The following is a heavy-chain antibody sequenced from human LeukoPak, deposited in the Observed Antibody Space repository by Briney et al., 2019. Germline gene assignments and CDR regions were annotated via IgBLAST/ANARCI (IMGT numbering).Heavy chain of an antibody. CDR3: AGAPLPPPLGDYSAIDAFDM. J-gene: IGHJ3*02. V-gene: IGHV1-2*02. D-gene: IGHD4-17*01. CDR2: INPNNGGT. CDR1: GYTFSAYY. Sequence: ASVKVSCTASGYTFSAYYMHWVRQAPGQGLEWMGWINPNNGGTKYSQKFQGRVTMTRDTSISTAYIELSRLRSDDTAVYYCAGAPLPPPLGDYSAIDAFDMWGQGTMVTVSS.